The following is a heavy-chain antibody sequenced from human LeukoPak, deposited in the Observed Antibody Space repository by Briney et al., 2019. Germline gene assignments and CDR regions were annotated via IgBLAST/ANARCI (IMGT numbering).Heavy chain of an antibody. CDR2: INPNSGGT. V-gene: IGHV1-2*02. Sequence: ASVKVSCKASGYTFTGYYMHWVRQAPGQGLEWMGWINPNSGGTSYAQKFQGRVTMTRDTSISTAYMELSRLRSDDTAVYYCARPDDYGDYDAFDIWGQGTMVTVSS. CDR3: ARPDDYGDYDAFDI. J-gene: IGHJ3*02. CDR1: GYTFTGYY. D-gene: IGHD4-17*01.